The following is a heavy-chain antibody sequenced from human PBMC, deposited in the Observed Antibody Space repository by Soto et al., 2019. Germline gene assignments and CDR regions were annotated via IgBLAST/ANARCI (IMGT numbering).Heavy chain of an antibody. J-gene: IGHJ6*03. Sequence: GGSLRLSCAASGFTFSDYYMSWIRQAPGKGLEWVSYISSSGSTIYYADSVKGRFTISRDNAKNSLYLQMNSLRAEDTAVYYCARPVRGVIIAPYYMDVWGKGTTVTVSS. D-gene: IGHD3-10*01. V-gene: IGHV3-11*01. CDR3: ARPVRGVIIAPYYMDV. CDR2: ISSSGSTI. CDR1: GFTFSDYY.